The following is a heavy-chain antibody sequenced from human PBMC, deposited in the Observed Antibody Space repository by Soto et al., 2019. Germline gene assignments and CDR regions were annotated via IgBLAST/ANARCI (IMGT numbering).Heavy chain of an antibody. CDR2: IIDSGGST. V-gene: IGHV3-23*01. J-gene: IGHJ5*02. Sequence: PGGSLRLSCAASGFTFSSCAMGWVRQAPGKGLEWVSDIIDSGGSTYYADSVKGRFTISRDNAKNTVDLQMNSLRAEDTAVYYCVRDRPHNWFDPRGQGTLVTVS. CDR1: GFTFSSCA. CDR3: VRDRPHNWFDP.